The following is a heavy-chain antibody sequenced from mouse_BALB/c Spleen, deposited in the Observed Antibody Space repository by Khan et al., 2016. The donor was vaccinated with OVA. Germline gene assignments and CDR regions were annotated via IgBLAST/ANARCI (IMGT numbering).Heavy chain of an antibody. Sequence: QVQLKESGPGLVAPSQSLSITCTVSGFSLTSNGVSWVRQPPGKGLEWLGVIWGDGSINYHSVFKSRLSISKDNSKSQVFLQLNSLQTDDTATYYCAKLRVFYFAYGGQGTTLTVSS. J-gene: IGHJ2*01. CDR2: IWGDGSI. CDR3: AKLRVFYFAY. V-gene: IGHV2-3*01. CDR1: GFSLTSNG.